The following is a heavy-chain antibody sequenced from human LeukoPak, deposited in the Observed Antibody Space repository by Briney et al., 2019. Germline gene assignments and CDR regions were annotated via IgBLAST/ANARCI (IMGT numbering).Heavy chain of an antibody. Sequence: GGSLRLSCAASGFTFSSYAMHWVRQAPGKGLEWVAVISYDGSNKYYADSVKGRFTISRDSSKNTLYLQMNSLRAEDTAVYYCARRPSSSWYIDYWGQGTLVTVSS. V-gene: IGHV3-30*14. CDR1: GFTFSSYA. CDR3: ARRPSSSWYIDY. D-gene: IGHD6-13*01. CDR2: ISYDGSNK. J-gene: IGHJ4*02.